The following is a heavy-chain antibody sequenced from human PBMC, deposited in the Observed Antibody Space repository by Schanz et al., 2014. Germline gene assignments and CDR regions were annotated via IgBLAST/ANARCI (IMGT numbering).Heavy chain of an antibody. CDR3: ATWSGTRRFHN. Sequence: QVQLQQWGAGLLKPSETLSLTCAFSGGSFSGYWWTWVRQSPGKGLEWIGEVNHGGYTNYNPSLKSRVTVSVDMSKKQFPLRLSSVTAADTAAYYCATWSGTRRFHNWGQGTLVTVSS. CDR1: GGSFSGYW. CDR2: VNHGGYT. V-gene: IGHV4-34*01. D-gene: IGHD1-7*01. J-gene: IGHJ4*02.